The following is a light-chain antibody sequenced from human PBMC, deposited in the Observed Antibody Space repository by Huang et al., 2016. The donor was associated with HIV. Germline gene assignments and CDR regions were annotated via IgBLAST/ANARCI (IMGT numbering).Light chain of an antibody. CDR1: QSLLQSDGKTY. CDR2: EVS. CDR3: MQGIQLPRFT. Sequence: DIVMTQTPLSLSVTPVQPASIPCKSSQSLLQSDGKTYLYWYLQKPVQSPHLLIYEVSSRFSRVPERFSGSGSGTDFRLKISRVEAGDVGVNYCMQGIQLPRFTFGPGTKVDIK. J-gene: IGKJ3*01. V-gene: IGKV2-29*03.